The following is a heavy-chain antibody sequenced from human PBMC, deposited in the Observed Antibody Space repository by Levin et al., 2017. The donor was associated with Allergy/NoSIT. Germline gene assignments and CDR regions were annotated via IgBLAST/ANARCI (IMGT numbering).Heavy chain of an antibody. Sequence: GGSLRLSCAASGFTFSDYYMSWIRQAPGKGLEWVSYISSSGSTIYYADSVKGRFTISRDNAKNSLYLQMNRLRAEDTAVYYCARLSYSSSWYLAYWGQGTLVTVSS. CDR2: ISSSGSTI. CDR3: ARLSYSSSWYLAY. D-gene: IGHD6-13*01. CDR1: GFTFSDYY. J-gene: IGHJ4*02. V-gene: IGHV3-11*01.